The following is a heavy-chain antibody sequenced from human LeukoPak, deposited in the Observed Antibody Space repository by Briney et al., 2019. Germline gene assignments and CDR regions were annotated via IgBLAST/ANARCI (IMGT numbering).Heavy chain of an antibody. CDR1: GFTFSNYW. D-gene: IGHD2-2*02. CDR2: INRDGSER. J-gene: IGHJ4*02. CDR3: ARGSGYCSSTSCYTGTSFDY. Sequence: GGSLRLSCAASGFTFSNYWMTWVRQAPGKGLEWVANINRDGSERYYVDSVKGRFTISRDNSKNTLYLQMNSLRAEDTAVYYCARGSGYCSSTSCYTGTSFDYWGQGTLVTVSS. V-gene: IGHV3-7*01.